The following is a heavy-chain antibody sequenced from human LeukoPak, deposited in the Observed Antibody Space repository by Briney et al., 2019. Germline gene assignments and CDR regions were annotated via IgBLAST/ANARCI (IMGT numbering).Heavy chain of an antibody. D-gene: IGHD6-19*01. CDR3: ARVGEGQWLATEDYYFDY. J-gene: IGHJ4*02. Sequence: SETLSLTCTVSVGSISSYYWSWIRQPPGKGLEWIGYIYYSGSTNYNPSLKSRVTISVDTSKNQVSLKLSCVTAAETALYYCARVGEGQWLATEDYYFDYWGQGTLVTVSS. CDR1: VGSISSYY. V-gene: IGHV4-59*01. CDR2: IYYSGST.